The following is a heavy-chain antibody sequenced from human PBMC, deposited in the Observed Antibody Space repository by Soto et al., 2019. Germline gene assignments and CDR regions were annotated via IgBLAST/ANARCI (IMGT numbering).Heavy chain of an antibody. J-gene: IGHJ4*02. CDR3: ARDPVSGYSSDYYFDY. CDR2: INSDGSST. CDR1: GFTFSRYW. V-gene: IGHV3-74*01. D-gene: IGHD3-3*01. Sequence: PGGSLRLSCAASGFTFSRYWMHWVRQAPGKGLVWVSRINSDGSSTRYADSVKGRFTISRDNAKNTLYLQMNSLRAEDTAVYYCARDPVSGYSSDYYFDYWGQGTLVTVSS.